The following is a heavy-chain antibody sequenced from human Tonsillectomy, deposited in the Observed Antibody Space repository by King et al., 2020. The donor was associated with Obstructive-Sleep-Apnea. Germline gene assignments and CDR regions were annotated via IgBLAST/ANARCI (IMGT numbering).Heavy chain of an antibody. D-gene: IGHD6-13*01. Sequence: QLVQSGAEVKKPGASVKVSCKASGYTFTSYGISWGRQAPGKGLEWMGWSSAYNGNTNYVQKIQGRVTITPDTSTRTAYMELRSLRSDDTPVYYCAREVGWSSYTFDYWGQGTLVTVSS. V-gene: IGHV1-18*01. CDR1: GYTFTSYG. CDR3: AREVGWSSYTFDY. CDR2: SSAYNGNT. J-gene: IGHJ4*02.